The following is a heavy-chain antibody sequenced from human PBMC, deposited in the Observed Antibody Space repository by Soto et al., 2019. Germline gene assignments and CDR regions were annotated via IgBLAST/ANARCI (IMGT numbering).Heavy chain of an antibody. Sequence: SETLSLTCAVYGGSFSGYYWSWIRQPPGKGLEWIGEINHSGSTNYNPSPKSRVTISVDTSKNQFSLKLSSVTAADTAVYYCARAGITMVRAYYYYGMDVWGQGTTVT. V-gene: IGHV4-34*01. D-gene: IGHD3-10*01. CDR1: GGSFSGYY. CDR3: ARAGITMVRAYYYYGMDV. CDR2: INHSGST. J-gene: IGHJ6*02.